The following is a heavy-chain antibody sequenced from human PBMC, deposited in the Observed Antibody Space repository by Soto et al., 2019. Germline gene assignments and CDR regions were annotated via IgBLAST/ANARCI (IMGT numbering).Heavy chain of an antibody. D-gene: IGHD2-2*01. CDR3: ARDLGAGYCSSTSCLNYYYGMDV. Sequence: ASVKVSCRASGYTFTSYGISWVRQAPGQGLEWMGWISAYNGNTNYAQKLQGRVTMTTDTSTNTAYMELRSLRSDDTAVYYCARDLGAGYCSSTSCLNYYYGMDVWGQGTTVTVSS. CDR1: GYTFTSYG. CDR2: ISAYNGNT. V-gene: IGHV1-18*04. J-gene: IGHJ6*02.